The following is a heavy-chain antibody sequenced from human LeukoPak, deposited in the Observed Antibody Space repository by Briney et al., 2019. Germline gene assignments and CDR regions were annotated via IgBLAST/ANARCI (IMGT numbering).Heavy chain of an antibody. CDR3: ARDWRTGCGGDCNNFDP. J-gene: IGHJ5*02. CDR1: GYTFTNYG. CDR2: ISAYNGYT. D-gene: IGHD2-21*01. V-gene: IGHV1-18*01. Sequence: ASVKVSCKASGYTFTNYGFSWVRQAPGQGLEWMGWISAYNGYTDYAQKFQFRVTMTTDTSTSTAYMELRSLRSDDTAVYYCARDWRTGCGGDCNNFDPWGQGTVVTVSS.